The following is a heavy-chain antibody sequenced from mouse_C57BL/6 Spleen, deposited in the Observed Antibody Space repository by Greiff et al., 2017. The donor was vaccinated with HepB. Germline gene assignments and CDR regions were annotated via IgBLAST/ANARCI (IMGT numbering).Heavy chain of an antibody. J-gene: IGHJ3*01. D-gene: IGHD4-1*01. Sequence: QVQLQQPGAELVKPGASVKLSCKASGYTFTSYWMQWVKQRPGQGLEWIGEIDPSDSYNNYNQKFKGKATLTVDKTSSTAYMQLSSLTSEDSAVYYCARRDFLTGTGAWFSYWGQGTLVTVSA. CDR3: ARRDFLTGTGAWFSY. CDR2: IDPSDSYN. V-gene: IGHV1-50*01. CDR1: GYTFTSYW.